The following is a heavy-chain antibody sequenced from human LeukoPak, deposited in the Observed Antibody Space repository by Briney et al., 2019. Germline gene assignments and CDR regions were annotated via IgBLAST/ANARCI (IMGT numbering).Heavy chain of an antibody. J-gene: IGHJ4*02. CDR1: GYTFATYW. CDR3: ARFVSVMVAQGNFDY. V-gene: IGHV5-51*01. Sequence: GESLKISCRGSGYTFATYWIGWVRQMPGKGLEWMGIIYPGDSKTRYSPSFQGQVTISADRSISTAYLQWSSLQASDSAMYYCARFVSVMVAQGNFDYWGQGTLVTVSS. CDR2: IYPGDSKT. D-gene: IGHD3-10*01.